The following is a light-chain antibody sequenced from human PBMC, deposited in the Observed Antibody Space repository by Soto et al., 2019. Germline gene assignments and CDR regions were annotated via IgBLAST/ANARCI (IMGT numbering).Light chain of an antibody. CDR3: QQYNSQWT. V-gene: IGKV1-5*03. Sequence: EIRMSQSPSALSASVGDRVTITCRASQSISSWLAWYQQKPGRAPKLLIYKASSLESGVPSRFSGSGSGTEFTLTISSLQPDDFATYYCQQYNSQWTFGQGTKVDI. J-gene: IGKJ1*01. CDR1: QSISSW. CDR2: KAS.